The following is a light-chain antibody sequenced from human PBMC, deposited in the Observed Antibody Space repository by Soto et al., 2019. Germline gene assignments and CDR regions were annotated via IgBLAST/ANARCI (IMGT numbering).Light chain of an antibody. Sequence: VVTQSPGTLSLSPGERATLSCWASQSLSTDYLAWYQQKPGQPPRLLIYGASSRATGIPDRFSGSGSGTDFTLTISRLEPEDFAVYYCQQYGSAPSTFGQGTKLEIK. J-gene: IGKJ2*01. CDR1: QSLSTDY. CDR3: QQYGSAPST. V-gene: IGKV3-20*01. CDR2: GAS.